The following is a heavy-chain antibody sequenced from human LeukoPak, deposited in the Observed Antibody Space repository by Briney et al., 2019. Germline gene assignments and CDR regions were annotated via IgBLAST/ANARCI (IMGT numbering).Heavy chain of an antibody. CDR2: ISGSGGST. Sequence: GGSLRLSCAASGFTFSSYAMSWVRQAPGKGLEWVSAISGSGGSTYYADSVKGRFTISRDNSKNTLYLQMNSLRAEDTAVYYCAKDQDYYDSSGYYRPYYYYYYYMDVWGKGTTVTVSS. J-gene: IGHJ6*03. CDR3: AKDQDYYDSSGYYRPYYYYYYYMDV. D-gene: IGHD3-22*01. CDR1: GFTFSSYA. V-gene: IGHV3-23*01.